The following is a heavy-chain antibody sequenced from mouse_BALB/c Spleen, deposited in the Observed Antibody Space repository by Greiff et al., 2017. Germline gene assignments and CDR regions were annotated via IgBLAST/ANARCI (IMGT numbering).Heavy chain of an antibody. D-gene: IGHD1-1*01. CDR2: ISSGSSTI. J-gene: IGHJ4*01. CDR3: ARPYYYGTHAMDY. CDR1: GFTFSSFG. V-gene: IGHV5-17*02. Sequence: EVQGVESGGGLVQPGGSRKLSCAASGFTFSSFGMHWVRQAPEKGLEWVAYISSGSSTIYYADTVKGRFTISRDNPKNTLFLQMTSLRSEDTAMYYCARPYYYGTHAMDYWGQGTSVTVSS.